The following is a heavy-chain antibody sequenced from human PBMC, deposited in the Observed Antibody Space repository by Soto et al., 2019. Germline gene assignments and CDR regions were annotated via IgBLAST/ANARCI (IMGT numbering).Heavy chain of an antibody. CDR3: ARVVGFGEFKYYYYYGMDV. V-gene: IGHV1-18*01. D-gene: IGHD3-10*01. CDR2: ISAYNGNT. CDR1: GYTFTSYA. Sequence: GASVKVSCKASGYTFTSYAMHWVRQAPGQRLEWMGWISAYNGNTNYAQKLQGRVTMTTDTSTSTAYMELRSLRSDDTAVYYCARVVGFGEFKYYYYYGMDVWGQGTTVTVSS. J-gene: IGHJ6*02.